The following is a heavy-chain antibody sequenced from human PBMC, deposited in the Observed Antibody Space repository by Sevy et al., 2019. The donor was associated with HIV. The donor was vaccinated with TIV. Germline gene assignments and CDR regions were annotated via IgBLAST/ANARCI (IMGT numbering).Heavy chain of an antibody. Sequence: GGSLRLSCAASGFTFSSYWMSWVRQAPGKGLEWVATMKEDGSERNYVDSVKDRFTNSRDNAKNSLYLQMNSLRAEDTAVYYCVREGVGGYSYSLDCWGQGTLVTVSS. CDR1: GFTFSSYW. CDR2: MKEDGSER. J-gene: IGHJ4*02. D-gene: IGHD5-18*01. V-gene: IGHV3-7*01. CDR3: VREGVGGYSYSLDC.